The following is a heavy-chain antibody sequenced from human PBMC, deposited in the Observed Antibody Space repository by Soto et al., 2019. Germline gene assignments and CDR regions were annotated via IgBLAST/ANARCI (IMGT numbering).Heavy chain of an antibody. CDR3: VREDGKVGTNSAFDY. V-gene: IGHV3-21*01. J-gene: IGHJ4*02. Sequence: LRRSCASSGFTFSTYTIDWVRQSGGRVVDLVSSINGGGNYIYYAESVKGRFTISRDNAKNSLCLQMDRLRAEDTALYYCVREDGKVGTNSAFDYWGLGALVTVSS. CDR2: INGGGNYI. CDR1: GFTFSTYT. D-gene: IGHD1-26*01.